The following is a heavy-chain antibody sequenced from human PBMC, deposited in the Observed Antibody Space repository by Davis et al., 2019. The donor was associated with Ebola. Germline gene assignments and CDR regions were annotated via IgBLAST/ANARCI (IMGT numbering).Heavy chain of an antibody. J-gene: IGHJ6*02. CDR3: AREGYYYDSSGYHKGGMDV. CDR1: GGSFSGYY. D-gene: IGHD3-22*01. Sequence: MPSETLSLTCAVYGGSFSGYYWSWIRQPPGKGLEWIGYIYYSGSTNYNPSLKSRVTISVDTSKNQFSLKLSSVTAADTAVYYCAREGYYYDSSGYHKGGMDVWGQGTTVTVSS. CDR2: IYYSGST. V-gene: IGHV4-59*01.